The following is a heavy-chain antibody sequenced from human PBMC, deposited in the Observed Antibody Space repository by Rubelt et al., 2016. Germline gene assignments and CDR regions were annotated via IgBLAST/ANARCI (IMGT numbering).Heavy chain of an antibody. D-gene: IGHD7-27*01. CDR3: ARDWGSSAFDI. V-gene: IGHV4-59*12. J-gene: IGHJ3*02. Sequence: QVQLQESGPGLVKPSETLSLTCTVSGGSISSYYWSWIRQPPGKGLEWIGYIYYSWSTNYNPPLKRRVTISLDKSKNQFSLKLSAVTAADTAVYYCARDWGSSAFDIWGQGTMVTVSS. CDR2: IYYSWST. CDR1: GGSISSYY.